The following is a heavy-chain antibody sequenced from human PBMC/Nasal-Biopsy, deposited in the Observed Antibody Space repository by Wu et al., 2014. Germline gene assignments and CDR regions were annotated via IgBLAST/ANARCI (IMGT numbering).Heavy chain of an antibody. CDR3: ATGRGSSPRYFDY. Sequence: LRLSCAASGFPFSSFAMHWVRQAPGKGLEWVAFIIYDASNTFYADSVKGRFTISRDNSEKTLYLHMSSLSAEDTALYYCATGRGSSPRYFDYWGQGTLVTVSS. D-gene: IGHD2-2*01. CDR1: GFPFSSFA. V-gene: IGHV3-30*03. J-gene: IGHJ4*02. CDR2: IIYDASNT.